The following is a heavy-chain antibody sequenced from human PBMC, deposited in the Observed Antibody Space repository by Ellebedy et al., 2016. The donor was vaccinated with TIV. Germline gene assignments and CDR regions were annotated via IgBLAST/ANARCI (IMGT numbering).Heavy chain of an antibody. CDR2: ISGGGDST. D-gene: IGHD3-22*01. J-gene: IGHJ4*02. V-gene: IGHV3-23*01. CDR3: AKGTSSGFNYDRVGFEY. CDR1: GFTFSSFA. Sequence: GGSLRLSCAASGFTFSSFAMHWVRQAPGKGLEWLSVISGGGDSTYHAGSVKGRSTITRDNSKNTLYLQKDRLRAEDTAVYYCAKGTSSGFNYDRVGFEYWGQGALVTVSS.